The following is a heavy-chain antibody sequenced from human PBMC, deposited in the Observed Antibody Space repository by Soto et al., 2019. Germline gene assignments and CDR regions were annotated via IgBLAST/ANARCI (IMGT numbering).Heavy chain of an antibody. CDR1: GGTFSSYA. J-gene: IGHJ6*02. D-gene: IGHD1-7*01. Sequence: GASVKVSCKASGGTFSSYAIIWVRQAPGQGLEWMGGIIPIFGTANYAQKFQGRVTITADESTSTAYMELSSLRSEDTAVYYCARGTLSYYYGMDVWGQGTTVTVSS. V-gene: IGHV1-69*13. CDR3: ARGTLSYYYGMDV. CDR2: IIPIFGTA.